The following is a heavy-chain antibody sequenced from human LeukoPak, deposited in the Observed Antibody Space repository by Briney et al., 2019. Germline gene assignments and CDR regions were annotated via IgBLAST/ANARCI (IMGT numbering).Heavy chain of an antibody. J-gene: IGHJ4*02. CDR1: GFSLSTRGVG. D-gene: IGHD5/OR15-5a*01. CDR3: VYSFPESGSVGTLHY. CDR2: IYWNDDK. Sequence: SGPTLVNPTQTLTLTCTFSGFSLSTRGVGVGWIRQPPGKALEWLALIYWNDDKRYSPSLKSRLTINKDTSKNQVVLTMTNMDPVDTATYYCVYSFPESGSVGTLHYWGQGTLVTVSS. V-gene: IGHV2-5*01.